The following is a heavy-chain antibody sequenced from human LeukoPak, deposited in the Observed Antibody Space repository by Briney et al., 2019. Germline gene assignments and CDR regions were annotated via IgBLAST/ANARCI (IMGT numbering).Heavy chain of an antibody. CDR3: ARNEKWGRDL. D-gene: IGHD1-26*01. CDR1: GFTFSRHW. Sequence: SGGSLRLSCAASGFTFSRHWMSWVRQAPGKGLEWVANIVQDGNQKYYVDSVKGRFTISRDNGKNSLYLQMNSLRAEDTAVYYCARNEKWGRDLWGQGTLVTVSS. CDR2: IVQDGNQK. J-gene: IGHJ4*02. V-gene: IGHV3-7*03.